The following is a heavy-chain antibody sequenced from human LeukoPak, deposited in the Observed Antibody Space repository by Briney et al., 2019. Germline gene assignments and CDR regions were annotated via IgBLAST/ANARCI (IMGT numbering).Heavy chain of an antibody. Sequence: GGSLRLSCAASGFTFGSPWMHWVRQAPGKGLLWVSRINSDGSATAYADSVKGRFTISRDNAENTLYLQMNSLRAEDTAVYYCARGTAGYHSSYFDYWGQGTLVTVSS. V-gene: IGHV3-74*01. D-gene: IGHD3-16*02. CDR1: GFTFGSPW. J-gene: IGHJ4*02. CDR3: ARGTAGYHSSYFDY. CDR2: INSDGSAT.